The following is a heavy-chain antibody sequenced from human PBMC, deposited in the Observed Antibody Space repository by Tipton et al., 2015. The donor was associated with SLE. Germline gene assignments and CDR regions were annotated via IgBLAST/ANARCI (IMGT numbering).Heavy chain of an antibody. CDR3: TRGVGARGSNLDY. D-gene: IGHD1-26*01. J-gene: IGHJ4*02. Sequence: TLSLTCTVSGGSISSHSWNWIRQPPGKGLEWIGYIYYSGGTNYNPSLNSRVTISVDMSKNQFSLKLSSVTAADTAVYYCTRGVGARGSNLDYWGQGSLVTVSS. V-gene: IGHV4-59*08. CDR2: IYYSGGT. CDR1: GGSISSHS.